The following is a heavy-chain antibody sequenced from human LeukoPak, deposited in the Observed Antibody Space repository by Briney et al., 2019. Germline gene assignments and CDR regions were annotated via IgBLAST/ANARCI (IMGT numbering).Heavy chain of an antibody. J-gene: IGHJ4*02. Sequence: SETLSLTCTVSGGSISSYYWNWIRMPPGKGLEWIGNIFSTGSTNYNPSLNSRVTISVDTSKNQLSLKLTSVTAADTALYFCARTLGSGRAYFDYWGQGILVTVSS. CDR1: GGSISSYY. CDR2: IFSTGST. D-gene: IGHD6-19*01. CDR3: ARTLGSGRAYFDY. V-gene: IGHV4-59*01.